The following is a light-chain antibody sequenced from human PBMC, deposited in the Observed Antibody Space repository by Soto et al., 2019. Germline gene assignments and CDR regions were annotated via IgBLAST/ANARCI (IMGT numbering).Light chain of an antibody. CDR3: QSYDSSLSGYVV. V-gene: IGLV1-40*01. CDR1: SSNIGAGYD. J-gene: IGLJ2*01. Sequence: QSVLTQPPSVSGAPGQSVTISCTGSSSNIGAGYDGHWYQQLPGTAPKLLIYGHSNRPSGVPDRFSGSKSDTSASLAITGLQAEDEADYYCQSYDSSLSGYVVFGGGTKLTVL. CDR2: GHS.